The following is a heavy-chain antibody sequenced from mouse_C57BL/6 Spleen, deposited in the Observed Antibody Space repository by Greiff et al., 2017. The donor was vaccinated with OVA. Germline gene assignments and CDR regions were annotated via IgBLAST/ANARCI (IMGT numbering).Heavy chain of an antibody. Sequence: EVQLVESGGDLVKPGGSLKLSCAASGFTFSSYGMSWVRQTPDKRLEWVATISSGGSYTYYPDSVKGRFTISRDNAKNTLYLQMSSLKSEDTAMYYCARVGSSYDFDYWGQGTTLTVSS. J-gene: IGHJ2*01. V-gene: IGHV5-6*01. D-gene: IGHD1-1*01. CDR1: GFTFSSYG. CDR2: ISSGGSYT. CDR3: ARVGSSYDFDY.